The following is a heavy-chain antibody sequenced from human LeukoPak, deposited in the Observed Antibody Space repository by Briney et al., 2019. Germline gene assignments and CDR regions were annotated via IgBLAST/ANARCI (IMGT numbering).Heavy chain of an antibody. CDR2: ISGSGGNT. CDR3: AKDPMIVVSDPEDSRS. J-gene: IGHJ4*02. D-gene: IGHD3-22*01. Sequence: GGSLRLSCAASGFTFSTYTMSWVRQAPGKGLEWVSAISGSGGNTYYADSVKGRFTISRDNSKNTLYLQMNSLRAEDTAVYYCAKDPMIVVSDPEDSRSWGQGTLVTVSS. V-gene: IGHV3-23*01. CDR1: GFTFSTYT.